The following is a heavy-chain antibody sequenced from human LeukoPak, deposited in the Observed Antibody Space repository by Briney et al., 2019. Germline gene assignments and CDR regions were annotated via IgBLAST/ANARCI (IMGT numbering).Heavy chain of an antibody. CDR2: INTNTGNP. Sequence: ASVKVSCKASGYTFTSYAMNWVRQAPGQGLEWMGWINTNTGNPTYAQGFTGRFVFSLDTSVSTAYLQISSLKAADTAVYYCARAGSGGVATQNPSWGQGTLVTVSS. CDR1: GYTFTSYA. V-gene: IGHV7-4-1*02. J-gene: IGHJ5*02. D-gene: IGHD5-12*01. CDR3: ARAGSGGVATQNPS.